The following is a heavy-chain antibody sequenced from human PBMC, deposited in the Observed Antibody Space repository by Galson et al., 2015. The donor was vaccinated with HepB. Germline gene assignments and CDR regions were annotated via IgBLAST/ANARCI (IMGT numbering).Heavy chain of an antibody. CDR2: ISYDGSNK. CDR1: GFTFSSYA. V-gene: IGHV3-30*04. J-gene: IGHJ3*02. Sequence: SLRLSCAASGFTFSSYAMHWVRQAPGKGLEWVAVISYDGSNKYYADSVKGRFTISRDNSKNTLYLQMNSLRAEDTAVYYCARERGEWELPVDAFDIWGQGTMVTVSS. CDR3: ARERGEWELPVDAFDI. D-gene: IGHD1-26*01.